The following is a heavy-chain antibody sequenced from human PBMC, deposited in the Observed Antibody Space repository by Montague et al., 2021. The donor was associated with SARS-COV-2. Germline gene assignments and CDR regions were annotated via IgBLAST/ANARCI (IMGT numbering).Heavy chain of an antibody. D-gene: IGHD4-11*01. Sequence: SLRLSCAASGFTFSSYAMHWVRQAPGKGLEWVAVISYDGSNKYYADSVKGRFTISRDNSKNTLYLQVNSLRAEDTAVYYCASLKTDYSNYFDYWGQGTLVTVSS. V-gene: IGHV3-30*04. CDR3: ASLKTDYSNYFDY. CDR1: GFTFSSYA. J-gene: IGHJ4*02. CDR2: ISYDGSNK.